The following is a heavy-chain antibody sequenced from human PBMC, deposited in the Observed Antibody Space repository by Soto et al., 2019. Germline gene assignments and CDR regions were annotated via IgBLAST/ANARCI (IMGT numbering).Heavy chain of an antibody. Sequence: QVPLVQSGAEVKKPGASVKVSCKASGYTFTSYGISWVRQAPGQGLEWMGWISAYNGNTNYAQKLQGRVTMTTDTSTSTAYMELRSLRSDDTAVYYCARDQPGDYGERLGYYYYGMDVWGQGTTVTVSS. CDR3: ARDQPGDYGERLGYYYYGMDV. CDR1: GYTFTSYG. V-gene: IGHV1-18*01. D-gene: IGHD4-17*01. J-gene: IGHJ6*02. CDR2: ISAYNGNT.